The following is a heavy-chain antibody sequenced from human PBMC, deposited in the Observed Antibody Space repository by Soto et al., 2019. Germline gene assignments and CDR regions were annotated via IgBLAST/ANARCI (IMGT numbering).Heavy chain of an antibody. CDR1: GGSISSYY. D-gene: IGHD2-2*01. CDR2: IYYSGST. V-gene: IGHV4-59*08. J-gene: IGHJ5*02. CDR3: ARKDIVLVPAAPRGLWDWFDP. Sequence: SETLSLTCTVSGGSISSYYWSWIRQPPGKGLEWIGYIYYSGSTNYNPSLKSRVTISVDTSKNQFSLKLSSVTAADTAVYYCARKDIVLVPAAPRGLWDWFDPWGQGNLVTVSS.